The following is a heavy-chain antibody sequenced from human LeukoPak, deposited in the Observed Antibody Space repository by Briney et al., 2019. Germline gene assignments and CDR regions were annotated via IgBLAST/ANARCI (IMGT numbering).Heavy chain of an antibody. CDR1: GYSFTTYW. D-gene: IGHD1-26*01. Sequence: GESLKTLCWGFGYSFTTYWIGWVRQMPGKGLVWWGVIYSCDSDTRYSPSFKGQVTMSADKSITTSYLQWSSLKASDTAMYYCARPRVGATTAIDYWGQGTLVTVSS. V-gene: IGHV5-51*01. CDR3: ARPRVGATTAIDY. J-gene: IGHJ4*02. CDR2: IYSCDSDT.